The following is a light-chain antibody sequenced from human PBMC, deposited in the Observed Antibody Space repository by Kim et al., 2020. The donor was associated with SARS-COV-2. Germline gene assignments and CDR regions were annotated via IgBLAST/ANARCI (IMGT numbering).Light chain of an antibody. CDR1: QSVSSIY. CDR2: SSS. CDR3: QQSGSSPWT. J-gene: IGKJ1*01. Sequence: AQGGRATLACRASQSVSSIYLAWYQQRPGQAPRLLVYSSSSRATGIPDRFSGSGSGTDFTLTISRLEPEDFAVYYCQQSGSSPWTLGQGTKVEIK. V-gene: IGKV3-20*01.